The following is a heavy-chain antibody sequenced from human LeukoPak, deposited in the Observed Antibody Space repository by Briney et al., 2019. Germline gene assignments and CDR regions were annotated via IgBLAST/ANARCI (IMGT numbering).Heavy chain of an antibody. V-gene: IGHV4-4*07. D-gene: IGHD3/OR15-3a*01. CDR3: ARGWTGPARNWFDP. J-gene: IGHJ5*02. CDR2: ISANGNT. Sequence: SETLSLTCTVSGGSISTYYWSWIRQPADKGLEWIGRISANGNTDFNPSFESRLTVSVDTSKNQFSLNLYSVTAADTAVYYCARGWTGPARNWFDPWGQGILVTVSS. CDR1: GGSISTYY.